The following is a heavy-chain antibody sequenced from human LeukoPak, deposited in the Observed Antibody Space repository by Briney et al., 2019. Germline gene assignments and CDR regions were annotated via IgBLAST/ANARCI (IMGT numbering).Heavy chain of an antibody. Sequence: PGGSLRLSSAASGFTFSSYSMSWVRQAPGKGLEWVSSISSSSSYIYYADSVKGRFTISRDNAKNSLYLQMNSLRAEDTAVYYCARDCDPSLYGDYVIGFLGYWGQGTLVTVSS. CDR1: GFTFSSYS. D-gene: IGHD4-17*01. CDR2: ISSSSSYI. J-gene: IGHJ4*02. CDR3: ARDCDPSLYGDYVIGFLGY. V-gene: IGHV3-21*01.